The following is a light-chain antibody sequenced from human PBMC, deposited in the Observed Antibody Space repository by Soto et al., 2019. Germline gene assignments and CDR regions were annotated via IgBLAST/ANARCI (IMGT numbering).Light chain of an antibody. CDR2: LEVSGSY. J-gene: IGLJ3*02. CDR1: SGHSSYI. Sequence: QTVVTQSSSASASLGSSVKLTCTLSSGHSSYIIAWHQQQPGKAPRFLMKLEVSGSYNKGSGGPDRFSGSSSGADRYLTISNLQFEDEADYYCETWDSNTRVFGGGTKVTVL. CDR3: ETWDSNTRV. V-gene: IGLV4-60*02.